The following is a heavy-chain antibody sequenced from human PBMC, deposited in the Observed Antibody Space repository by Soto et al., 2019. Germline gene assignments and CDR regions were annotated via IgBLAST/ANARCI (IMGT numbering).Heavy chain of an antibody. Sequence: QVQLVQSGAEVKKPGASVKVSCKASGYTFTGYYMHWVRQAPGQGLECMDWINPNSGGTKSAQKFQGRVTMTRDTSISTAYMELSRLRSDDTAVYYCARRKGDYYDSSGYHYYFDYWGQGTLVTVSS. CDR3: ARRKGDYYDSSGYHYYFDY. V-gene: IGHV1-2*02. D-gene: IGHD3-22*01. J-gene: IGHJ4*02. CDR1: GYTFTGYY. CDR2: INPNSGGT.